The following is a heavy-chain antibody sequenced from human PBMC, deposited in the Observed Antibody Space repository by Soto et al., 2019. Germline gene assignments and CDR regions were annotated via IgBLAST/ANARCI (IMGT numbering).Heavy chain of an antibody. D-gene: IGHD3-3*01. V-gene: IGHV4-30-4*01. CDR1: GGSISSGDYY. J-gene: IGHJ5*02. Sequence: SETLSLTCTVSGGSISSGDYYWSWIRQPPGKGLEGIGYIYYSGSTYYNPSLKSRVTISVDTSKNQFSLKLSSVTAADTAVYYCARMAGHRLFGVVPNWFDPWGQGTRVTVAS. CDR3: ARMAGHRLFGVVPNWFDP. CDR2: IYYSGST.